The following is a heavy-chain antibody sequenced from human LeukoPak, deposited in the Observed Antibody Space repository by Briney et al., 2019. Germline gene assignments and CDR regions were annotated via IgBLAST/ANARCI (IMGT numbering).Heavy chain of an antibody. CDR2: IPWDGGST. CDR3: AKDGRNYFDY. J-gene: IGHJ4*02. CDR1: GFTFSSYA. Sequence: GGSLRLSCAASGFTFSSYAMSWVRQAPGKGLEWASLIPWDGGSTYYADSVKGRFTISRDNSKNSLYLQMNSLRPEDTALYYCAKDGRNYFDYWGQGTLVTVSS. V-gene: IGHV3-43D*04. D-gene: IGHD1-26*01.